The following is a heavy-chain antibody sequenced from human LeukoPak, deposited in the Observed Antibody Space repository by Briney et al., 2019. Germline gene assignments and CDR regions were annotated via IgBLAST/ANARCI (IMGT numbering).Heavy chain of an antibody. J-gene: IGHJ6*02. CDR3: ARDARSTSHYYDTSGYLKRYYYYGMDV. CDR2: IYYSGST. V-gene: IGHV4-31*03. D-gene: IGHD3-22*01. CDR1: GGSISSGGYY. Sequence: SQTLSLTCTVSGGSISSGGYYWSWIRQHPGKGLEWIGYIYYSGSTYYNPSLKSRVTISVDTSKNQFSLKLSSVTAADTAVYYCARDARSTSHYYDTSGYLKRYYYYGMDVWGQGTTVTVSS.